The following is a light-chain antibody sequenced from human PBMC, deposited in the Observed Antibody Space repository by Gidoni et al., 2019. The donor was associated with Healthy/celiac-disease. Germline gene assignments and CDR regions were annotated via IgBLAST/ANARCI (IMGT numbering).Light chain of an antibody. CDR1: QSVSSSY. Sequence: EIVLTQSPGTLSLSPGERATLSCRASQSVSSSYLAWYQQKPGQAPRLLIYGASSRATGIPDSFSCSGSGTDFTLTISRLGPEDFAVYYCQQYGSSPRTFXXXTKVEIK. CDR3: QQYGSSPRT. CDR2: GAS. V-gene: IGKV3-20*01. J-gene: IGKJ1*01.